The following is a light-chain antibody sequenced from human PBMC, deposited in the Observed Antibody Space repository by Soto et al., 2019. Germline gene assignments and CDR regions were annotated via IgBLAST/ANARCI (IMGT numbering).Light chain of an antibody. Sequence: DIVMTQSPDSLAVSLGERATIDCKSSQSVLYSSNTKSYLAWYQQKPGPSPKLLIYWASNRESGVPDRFRGSGSGTDCTLSISSLQAEDGADYYCHQDYSTPLTFGGGTKVEIK. CDR1: QSVLYSSNTKSY. CDR3: HQDYSTPLT. V-gene: IGKV4-1*01. J-gene: IGKJ4*01. CDR2: WAS.